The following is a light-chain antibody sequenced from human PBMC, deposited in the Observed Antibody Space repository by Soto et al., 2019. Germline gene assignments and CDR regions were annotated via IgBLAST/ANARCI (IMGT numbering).Light chain of an antibody. CDR3: QQYDILPL. CDR2: DAS. Sequence: DIQMTQSPSSLSASVGDRVTITCQTSQDISNYLNWYQQKPGKATKLLIYDASNLETGVPSRFSGSGSGTEFTFTISSLQPEDFATYYCQQYDILPLFGQGTKVEIK. CDR1: QDISNY. J-gene: IGKJ2*01. V-gene: IGKV1-33*01.